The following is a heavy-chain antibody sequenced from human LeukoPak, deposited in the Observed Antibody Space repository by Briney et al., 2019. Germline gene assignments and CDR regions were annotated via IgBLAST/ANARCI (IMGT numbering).Heavy chain of an antibody. Sequence: ASVKVSCKASEYTFTGYYIHWVRQAPGQGLEWMGWINPNSGGTNYAQKFQGRVTVTRDTSIRTAYMDLTRLRSDDTAVYYSARGPTVSTNYYYYYMDVWGKGTTVTVSS. J-gene: IGHJ6*03. CDR1: EYTFTGYY. CDR3: ARGPTVSTNYYYYYMDV. D-gene: IGHD4-11*01. CDR2: INPNSGGT. V-gene: IGHV1-2*02.